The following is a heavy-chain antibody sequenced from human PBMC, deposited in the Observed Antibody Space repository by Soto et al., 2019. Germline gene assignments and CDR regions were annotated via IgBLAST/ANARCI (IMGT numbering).Heavy chain of an antibody. J-gene: IGHJ6*03. CDR2: IYPGDSDT. Sequence: PGESLKISCKGSGYSFTSYWIGWVRQMPGKGLEWMGIIYPGDSDTRYSPSFLGQVTISADKSISTAYLQWSSLKASDTAMYYCARLPYYYGSGSYFHYYYYMDVWGKGTTVTVSS. CDR1: GYSFTSYW. V-gene: IGHV5-51*01. CDR3: ARLPYYYGSGSYFHYYYYMDV. D-gene: IGHD3-10*01.